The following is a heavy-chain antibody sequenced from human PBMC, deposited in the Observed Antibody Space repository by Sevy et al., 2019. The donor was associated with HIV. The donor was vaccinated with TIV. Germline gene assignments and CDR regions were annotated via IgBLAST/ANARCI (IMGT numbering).Heavy chain of an antibody. CDR2: ISSSSSYI. J-gene: IGHJ6*04. V-gene: IGHV3-21*01. Sequence: GGSLRLSCAASGFTFSSYSMNWVRQAPGKGLEWVSSISSSSSYIYYADSVKGRFTISRDNAKNSLYLQMNSLRAEDTAVYYYARDRWVVAGYYYYYGMDVGGKGTTVTV. CDR3: ARDRWVVAGYYYYYGMDV. D-gene: IGHD2-15*01. CDR1: GFTFSSYS.